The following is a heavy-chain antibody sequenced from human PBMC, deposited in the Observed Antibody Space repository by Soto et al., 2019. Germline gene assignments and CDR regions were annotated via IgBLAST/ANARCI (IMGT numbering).Heavy chain of an antibody. CDR2: IGPESGAT. CDR3: GRGRSGQIVVFY. V-gene: IGHV1-2*02. CDR1: GYTFTGHY. D-gene: IGHD1-26*01. J-gene: IGHJ4*02. Sequence: ASVKVSCKASGYTFTGHYIHWVRQAPEQGPEWMGEIGPESGATRYAQKFQGRVTMTRDMSITTVYMELNNLSPDDTTVYYCGRGRSGQIVVFYWGQGTPVTVSS.